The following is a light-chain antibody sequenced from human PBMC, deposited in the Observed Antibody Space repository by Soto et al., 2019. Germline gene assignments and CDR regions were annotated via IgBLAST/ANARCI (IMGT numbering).Light chain of an antibody. CDR2: GTS. CDR1: QSISSD. CDR3: QKYNSAPLT. Sequence: EIVMTQSPATLSVSPGERATLSCRASQSISSDFAWYQQKPGQAPRLLIYGTSTRATGIPVRFSGSGSGTDFTLTISSLQPEDVAAYYCQKYNSAPLTFGGGTKVDIK. V-gene: IGKV3D-15*01. J-gene: IGKJ4*01.